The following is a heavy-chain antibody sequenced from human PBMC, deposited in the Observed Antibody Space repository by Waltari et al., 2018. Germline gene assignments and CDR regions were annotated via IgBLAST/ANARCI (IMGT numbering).Heavy chain of an antibody. CDR3: ARHGLRDCTNGVCSFQGMDV. V-gene: IGHV5-51*01. D-gene: IGHD2-8*01. J-gene: IGHJ6*02. Sequence: EVQLVQSGAEVKKPGESLKISCKGSGYSFTSYWIGWVRQMPGQGLEWMGISSPGDTDSTSSPSFQGQGTISADRSISTAYIQWSSLKASDTAMYYCARHGLRDCTNGVCSFQGMDVWGHGTTVTVSS. CDR2: SSPGDTDS. CDR1: GYSFTSYW.